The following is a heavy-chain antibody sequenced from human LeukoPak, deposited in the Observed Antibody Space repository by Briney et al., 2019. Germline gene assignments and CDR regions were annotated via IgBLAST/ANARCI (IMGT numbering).Heavy chain of an antibody. Sequence: SVKLSCKASGFSFSSSAMQWVRQARGQRLEWIGWIVVGGGNTNYAQKFQDRVTITRDMSTSTAYMELSSLRSEDTAVYYCAADRRVYCSGGTCYVNWFDPWGQGTLVTVSS. CDR3: AADRRVYCSGGTCYVNWFDP. D-gene: IGHD2-15*01. J-gene: IGHJ5*02. V-gene: IGHV1-58*02. CDR2: IVVGGGNT. CDR1: GFSFSSSA.